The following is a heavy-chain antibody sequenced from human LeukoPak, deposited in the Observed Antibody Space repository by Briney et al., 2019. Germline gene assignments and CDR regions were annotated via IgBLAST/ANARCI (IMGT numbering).Heavy chain of an antibody. J-gene: IGHJ4*02. CDR3: ATCQLRWCMPNY. CDR2: FDPEDGET. CDR1: GYTLTELS. V-gene: IGHV1-24*01. D-gene: IGHD2-8*01. Sequence: GASVKVSCKVSGYTLTELSMHWVRQAPGKGLEWMGGFDPEDGETIYAQKFQGRVTMTEDTSTDTAYMELSSLRSEDTAVYYCATCQLRWCMPNYWGQGTLVTVSS.